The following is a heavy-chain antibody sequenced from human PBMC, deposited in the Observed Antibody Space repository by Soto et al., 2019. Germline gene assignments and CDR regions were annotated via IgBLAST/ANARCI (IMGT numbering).Heavy chain of an antibody. D-gene: IGHD4-17*01. V-gene: IGHV4-39*01. CDR3: ASQTTVTRNDAFDI. CDR1: GCSISSSSYY. Sequence: PSETLSLTCTVSGCSISSSSYYWGWIRQPPGEGLEWIGSIYYSGSTYYNPSLKSRVTISVDTSKNQFSLKLSSVTAADTAVYYCASQTTVTRNDAFDIWGQGTMVTVSS. J-gene: IGHJ3*02. CDR2: IYYSGST.